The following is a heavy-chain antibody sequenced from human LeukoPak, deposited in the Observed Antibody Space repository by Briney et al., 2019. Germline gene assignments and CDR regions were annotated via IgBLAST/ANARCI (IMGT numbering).Heavy chain of an antibody. CDR2: IYYSGST. CDR3: ARLGELQGRYYYYYMDV. J-gene: IGHJ6*03. V-gene: IGHV4-39*01. D-gene: IGHD1-26*01. Sequence: SETLSLTCTVSGGSISSSSYYWGWIRQPPGKGLEWIGSIYYSGSTYYNPSLKSRVTISVDTSKNQFSLKLSSVTAADTAVYYCARLGELQGRYYYYYMDVWGKGTTVTVSS. CDR1: GGSISSSSYY.